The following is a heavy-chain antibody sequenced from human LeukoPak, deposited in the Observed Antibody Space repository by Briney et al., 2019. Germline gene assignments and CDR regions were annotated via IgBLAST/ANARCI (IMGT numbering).Heavy chain of an antibody. CDR1: GVSIISGDYY. D-gene: IGHD5-18*01. CDR3: ARWVGGYSYGYDY. CDR2: IYYSGST. J-gene: IGHJ4*02. Sequence: SETLSLTCTVSGVSIISGDYYWSWIRQPPGKGLECIGHIYYSGSTYYNPSLKSRVTISVDTSKNQFSLKLTSVTAADTAVYYCARWVGGYSYGYDYWGPGTLVTVSS. V-gene: IGHV4-30-4*01.